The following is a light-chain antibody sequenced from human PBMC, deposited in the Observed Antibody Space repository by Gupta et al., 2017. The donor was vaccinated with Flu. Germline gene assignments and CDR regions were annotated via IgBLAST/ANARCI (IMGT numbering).Light chain of an antibody. V-gene: IGKV3-15*01. CDR2: GAS. J-gene: IGKJ1*01. CDR3: QQYKNWGST. Sequence: EIVLTQSLATLSVSSGESATLSCRASQSGSSTLAWYQQKPGQAPRLIIYGASIRDTGIPARFSGSGSGTECTFTISSLQSEDLAVSYCQQYKNWGSTFGQGTKVEIK. CDR1: QSGSST.